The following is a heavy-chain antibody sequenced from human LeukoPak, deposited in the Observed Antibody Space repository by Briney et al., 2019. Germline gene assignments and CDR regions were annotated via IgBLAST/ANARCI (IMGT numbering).Heavy chain of an antibody. J-gene: IGHJ4*02. CDR3: ARGSHWSYYFDY. CDR1: GASISSYS. Sequence: SETLSLTWTVSGASISSYSWNWIRQPPGKVLEWMGYIFYSGSTNYNPSLKSRVTISVDTSKSQFSPKLNSVTAADTAVYYCARGSHWSYYFDYWGQGTLVTVSS. V-gene: IGHV4-59*01. CDR2: IFYSGST.